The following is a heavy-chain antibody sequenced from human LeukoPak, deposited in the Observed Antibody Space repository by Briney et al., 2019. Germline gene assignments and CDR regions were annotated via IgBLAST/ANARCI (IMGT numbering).Heavy chain of an antibody. CDR3: ARDGVVVAATPIVDGMDV. D-gene: IGHD2-15*01. J-gene: IGHJ6*02. CDR2: ISSSSSYI. CDR1: GFTFSSYS. V-gene: IGHV3-21*01. Sequence: GGSLRLSCAASGFTFSSYSMNWVRQAPGKGLEWVSSISSSSSYIYYADSVKGRFTIFRDNAKNSLYLQMNSLRAEDTAVYYCARDGVVVAATPIVDGMDVWGQGTTVTVSS.